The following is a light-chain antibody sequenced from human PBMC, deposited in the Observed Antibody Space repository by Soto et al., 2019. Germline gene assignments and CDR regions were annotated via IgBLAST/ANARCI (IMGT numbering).Light chain of an antibody. CDR1: QSVSSN. Sequence: EIVMTQSPSTLSVSPWERSTLSFMASQSVSSNLAWYQQKPGQAPRLLIYDASNRATGIPDRFSGGGSGTDFTLTISSLEPEDFAIYYCQQRSNLPPTFGQGTRLEIK. J-gene: IGKJ5*01. CDR3: QQRSNLPPT. V-gene: IGKV3-11*01. CDR2: DAS.